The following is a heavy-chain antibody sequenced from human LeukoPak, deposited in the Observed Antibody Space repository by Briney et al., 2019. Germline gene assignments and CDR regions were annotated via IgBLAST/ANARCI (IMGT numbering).Heavy chain of an antibody. CDR3: ARPTVAGRRDWFDP. D-gene: IGHD6-19*01. J-gene: IGHJ5*02. V-gene: IGHV1-18*01. CDR2: ISAYNAYT. Sequence: ASVKVSCKASGYTFTDYGISWVRQAPGQGLEWVGWISAYNAYTNYTQKLQGRVTMTTDTSTSTAYMELRSLRSDDTAVYYCARPTVAGRRDWFDPWGQGTLVTVSS. CDR1: GYTFTDYG.